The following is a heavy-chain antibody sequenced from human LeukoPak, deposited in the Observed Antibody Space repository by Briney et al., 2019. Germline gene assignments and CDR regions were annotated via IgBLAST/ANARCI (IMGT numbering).Heavy chain of an antibody. V-gene: IGHV4-39*07. CDR1: GGSISSNSYY. D-gene: IGHD5-24*01. Sequence: PSETLSLTCTVSGGSISSNSYYWGWIRQPPGKGLEWIGSIYYSGTTYYNPSLKSRVTTSVDTSKNQFSLRLRSVTAADTAMYYCASRLEMATIAYYYHYYMDVWGQGTTVTVSS. CDR3: ASRLEMATIAYYYHYYMDV. CDR2: IYYSGTT. J-gene: IGHJ6*02.